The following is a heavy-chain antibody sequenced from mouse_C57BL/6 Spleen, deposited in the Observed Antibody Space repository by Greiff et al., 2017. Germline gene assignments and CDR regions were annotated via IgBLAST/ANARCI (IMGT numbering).Heavy chain of an antibody. CDR3: AREGYGNDDY. CDR1: GFNIKDYY. Sequence: VQLQQPGAELVKPGASVKLSCTASGFNIKDYYMHWVKQRTEQGLEWIGRIDPEDGETKHAPKFQGKATITADTSSNTAYLQLSSLTSEDTAVYYCAREGYGNDDYWGQGTTLTVSS. CDR2: IDPEDGET. D-gene: IGHD2-1*01. J-gene: IGHJ2*01. V-gene: IGHV14-2*01.